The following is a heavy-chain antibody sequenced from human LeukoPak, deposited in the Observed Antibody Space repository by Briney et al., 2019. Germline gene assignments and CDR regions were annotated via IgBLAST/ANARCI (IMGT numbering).Heavy chain of an antibody. J-gene: IGHJ4*02. CDR1: GGSISSRDHY. Sequence: KPSETLSLTCSVSGGSISSRDHYWSWIRQHPGKGLEWIGYIFYSGSTHYNPSLKSRVTLSVDPSKNQFSLKLSSVTAADTAVYYCARALYYSSGYFFFDYWGQGILVTVSS. D-gene: IGHD3-22*01. CDR3: ARALYYSSGYFFFDY. CDR2: IFYSGST. V-gene: IGHV4-31*03.